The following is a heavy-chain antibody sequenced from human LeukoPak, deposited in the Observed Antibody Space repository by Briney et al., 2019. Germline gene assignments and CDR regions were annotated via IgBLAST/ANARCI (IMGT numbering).Heavy chain of an antibody. V-gene: IGHV3-33*01. D-gene: IGHD4-17*01. CDR1: GLTFSSYG. CDR2: IWYDGSNK. J-gene: IGHJ6*02. CDR3: ARDYGDYEAYYYYYGMDV. Sequence: GGSLRLSCAVSGLTFSSYGMHWVRQAAGKGLEWVAVIWYDGSNKYYADSVKGRFTIARDNSKNPLYLQMNSLRAEDTAVYYCARDYGDYEAYYYYYGMDVWGQGTTVTGSS.